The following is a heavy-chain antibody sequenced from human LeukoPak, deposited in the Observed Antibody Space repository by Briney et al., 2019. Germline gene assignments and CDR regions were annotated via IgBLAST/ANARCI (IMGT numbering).Heavy chain of an antibody. CDR1: VFPFSTYA. Sequence: GRSLRLSYAASVFPFSTYAVNCARQASGKGLEWVSTISCRGDSTYYADSVKGRLTISRDNSKDTLYLQMSSVRVDDTAVYYCARDRGRYYDSRGFYWGYYFDSWGQGILVTVST. J-gene: IGHJ4*02. D-gene: IGHD3-22*01. CDR2: ISCRGDST. V-gene: IGHV3-23*01. CDR3: ARDRGRYYDSRGFYWGYYFDS.